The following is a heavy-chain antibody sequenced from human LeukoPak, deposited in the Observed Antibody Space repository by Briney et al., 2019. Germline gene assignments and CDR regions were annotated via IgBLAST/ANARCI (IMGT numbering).Heavy chain of an antibody. CDR2: IKQDGSEK. V-gene: IGHV3-7*01. D-gene: IGHD2-2*02. CDR3: GRIGYKSSTFDY. CDR1: GFTFTNYW. Sequence: SGGSLRLSCVASGFTFTNYWMSWVRQTPGKGLEWVANIKQDGSEKDYVDSMKGRFTISRDNAKNSVYLQMNSLRAEDTAVYYCGRIGYKSSTFDYWGQGTLVTVSS. J-gene: IGHJ4*02.